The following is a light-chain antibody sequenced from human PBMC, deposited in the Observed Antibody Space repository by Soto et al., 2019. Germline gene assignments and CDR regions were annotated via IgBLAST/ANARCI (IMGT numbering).Light chain of an antibody. CDR3: QQRSNWPPSIT. V-gene: IGKV3-11*01. J-gene: IGKJ5*01. Sequence: VLPQSPATLSLSPGERATLSCRASQSVSSYLAWYQQKPGQAPRLLIYDASNRATGIPARFSGSGSGTDFTLTISSLEPEDFAVYYCQQRSNWPPSITFGQGTRLEIK. CDR2: DAS. CDR1: QSVSSY.